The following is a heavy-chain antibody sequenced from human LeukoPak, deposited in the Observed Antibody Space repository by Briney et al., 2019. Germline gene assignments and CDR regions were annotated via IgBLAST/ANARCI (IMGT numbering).Heavy chain of an antibody. CDR2: IHPEGNEK. CDR1: GFTFSTYW. J-gene: IGHJ4*02. D-gene: IGHD2-21*02. CDR3: ARGDDFSGDY. Sequence: GGSLRLSCTASGFTFSTYWMSWVRQAPGEGLEWVANIHPEGNEKYHVDSVKGRFTISRDNAKNSLYLQMNSLRVEDTAVYYCARGDDFSGDYWGQGTLVTVSS. V-gene: IGHV3-7*04.